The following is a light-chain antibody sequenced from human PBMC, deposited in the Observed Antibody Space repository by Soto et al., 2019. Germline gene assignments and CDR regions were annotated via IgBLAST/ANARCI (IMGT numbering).Light chain of an antibody. CDR3: QQYNNCPLT. Sequence: EMVMTLSSASVSVSPMERVTLSCRASQSVRSNSAWYQQKPGQAPRLLLYAASIRATGIPARFSGSGYGTEFTLSISSLQPEDFAVYYCQQYNNCPLTFGGGTKVDIK. J-gene: IGKJ4*01. V-gene: IGKV3-15*01. CDR1: QSVRSN. CDR2: AAS.